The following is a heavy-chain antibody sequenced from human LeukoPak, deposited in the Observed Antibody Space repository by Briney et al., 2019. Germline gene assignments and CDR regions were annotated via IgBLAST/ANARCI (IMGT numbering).Heavy chain of an antibody. CDR1: GFTFSSYE. Sequence: PGGSLRLSCAASGFTFSSYELNWVRQAPGKGLEWVSYISDTGSTIYYADSVEGRFTISRDNSKNTLYLQMNSLRTDDTAVYYCAKELHGGMSPWGQGTLVTVSS. D-gene: IGHD6-13*01. CDR3: AKELHGGMSP. CDR2: ISDTGSTI. J-gene: IGHJ5*02. V-gene: IGHV3-48*03.